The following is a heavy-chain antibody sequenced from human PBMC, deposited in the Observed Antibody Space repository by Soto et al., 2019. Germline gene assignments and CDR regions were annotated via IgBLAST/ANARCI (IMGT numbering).Heavy chain of an antibody. CDR1: GFTFSSHA. D-gene: IGHD2-15*01. V-gene: IGHV3-30-3*01. CDR3: ARDSLRYCSDGRCFWFAP. J-gene: IGHJ5*02. CDR2: ISYEGTTK. Sequence: QVQLVESGGGVVQPGRSLRLSCAASGFTFSSHAMHWVRQAPGKGLEWVAVISYEGTTKYYADSVKGRFTISRDNSKNTLFLQRDTLRAEDTALYYCARDSLRYCSDGRCFWFAPWGQGTLVTVSA.